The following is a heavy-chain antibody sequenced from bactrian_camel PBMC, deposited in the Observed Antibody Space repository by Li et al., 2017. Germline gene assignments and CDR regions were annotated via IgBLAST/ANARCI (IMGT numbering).Heavy chain of an antibody. J-gene: IGHJ4*01. CDR3: AADVGSMSGNCQPNY. Sequence: QVQLVESGGGSAQPGGSLRLSCEFSVRIYRGLSMAWFRQAPGMEREQVAAFIYTFHRTTRYADSVKGRFTISRDDAKNTMYLQMNNLQPEDTAMYYCAADVGSMSGNCQPNYWGQGTQVTVS. V-gene: IGHV3S54*01. CDR2: IYTFHRTT. D-gene: IGHD6*01. CDR1: VRIYRGLS.